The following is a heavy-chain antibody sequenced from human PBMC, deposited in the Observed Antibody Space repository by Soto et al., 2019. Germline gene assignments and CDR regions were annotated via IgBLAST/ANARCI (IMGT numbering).Heavy chain of an antibody. Sequence: GGPLRLSCAASGFTFSNYPMTWVRQAPGKGLEWVSSISASGGSTYYADSVKGRFTISRDNPKNTISLQMNSLRAEDTAVYYCAKEQTHSEADTSSIFDYWGQGTLVTVSS. V-gene: IGHV3-23*01. CDR1: GFTFSNYP. CDR2: ISASGGST. CDR3: AKEQTHSEADTSSIFDY. D-gene: IGHD2-2*01. J-gene: IGHJ4*02.